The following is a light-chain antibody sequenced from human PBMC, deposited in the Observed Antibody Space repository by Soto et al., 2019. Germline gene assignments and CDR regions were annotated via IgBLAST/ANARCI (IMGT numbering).Light chain of an antibody. J-gene: IGLJ1*01. CDR1: SSDVGGYNY. CDR2: EVS. V-gene: IGLV2-14*01. CDR3: SSYTSSSTYV. Sequence: QSALTQPASVSGSPGQSITISCTGTSSDVGGYNYVSWYQQHSGKAPKLMTYEVSYRHSGVSNRFSGSKSGNTASLTISGLQAEDEADYYCSSYTSSSTYVFGTGTKVTVL.